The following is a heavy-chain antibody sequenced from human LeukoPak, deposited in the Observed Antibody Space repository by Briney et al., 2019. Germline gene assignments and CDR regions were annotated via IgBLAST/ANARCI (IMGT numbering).Heavy chain of an antibody. CDR3: ARTGELLGIDY. J-gene: IGHJ4*02. CDR1: GGTFSSYA. CDR2: IIPIFGTA. D-gene: IGHD1-26*01. V-gene: IGHV1-69*13. Sequence: SVKVSCKASGGTFSSYAISWVRQAPGQGLEWMGGIIPIFGTANYAQKFQGRVTITADESTSTAYMELRSLRSDDTAVYYCARTGELLGIDYWGQGTLVTVSS.